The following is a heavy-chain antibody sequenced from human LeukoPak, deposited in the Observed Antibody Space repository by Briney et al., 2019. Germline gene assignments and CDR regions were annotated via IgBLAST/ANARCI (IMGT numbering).Heavy chain of an antibody. D-gene: IGHD2-21*02. V-gene: IGHV4-59*12. CDR1: GVSITTYY. CDR2: IYRSGST. Sequence: PSETLSLTCTVSGVSITTYYWSWIRQPPGKGLEWIGYIYRSGSTYYNPSLKSRVTITVDTSKNQFSLKLSSVTAADTAVYYCARDVVTVAQYYFDYWGQGTLVTVSS. CDR3: ARDVVTVAQYYFDY. J-gene: IGHJ4*02.